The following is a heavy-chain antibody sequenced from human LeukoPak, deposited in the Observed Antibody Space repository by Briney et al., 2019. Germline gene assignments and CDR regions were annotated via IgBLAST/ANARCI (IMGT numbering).Heavy chain of an antibody. D-gene: IGHD1-26*01. J-gene: IGHJ4*02. Sequence: GGSLRLSCLASGFTVTNYAMHWVRQAPGKGLDYVSVLYSRGTSTYYADSVKGRFTISRDLSKNTLYLQMNSLRAEDTALYYCARKYSGTNPFDYWGQGTLVTVSS. CDR2: LYSRGTST. CDR3: ARKYSGTNPFDY. V-gene: IGHV3-64*04. CDR1: GFTVTNYA.